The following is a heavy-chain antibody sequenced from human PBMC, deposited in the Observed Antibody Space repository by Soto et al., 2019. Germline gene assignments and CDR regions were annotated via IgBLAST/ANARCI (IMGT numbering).Heavy chain of an antibody. CDR3: ARHYYDSSGCPPVDY. D-gene: IGHD3-22*01. J-gene: IGHJ4*02. CDR2: IYYSGNT. CDR1: GGSISSNSHY. Sequence: QLQLQESGPGLVKPSETLSLTCTVSGGSISSNSHYWGGIRQPPGKGLELIGSIYYSGNTYYNSSLKSRFAIPVDTSQTQFSMKLSSVTAADTAVYFCARHYYDSSGCPPVDYWGQGTLVTVSS. V-gene: IGHV4-39*01.